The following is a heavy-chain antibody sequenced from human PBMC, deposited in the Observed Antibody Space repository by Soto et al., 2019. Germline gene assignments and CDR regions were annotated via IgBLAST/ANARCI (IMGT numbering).Heavy chain of an antibody. D-gene: IGHD2-2*02. CDR1: GGSISSGGHY. J-gene: IGHJ4*02. V-gene: IGHV4-39*01. CDR3: AAPYRHFDF. CDR2: IYYSGTT. Sequence: SETLSLTCSVSGGSISSGGHYWAWIRQPPGKGLEWIASIYYSGTTYYNPSLKSRVTISVEDSKNQFSLKLRSLTATDTAVYYCAAPYRHFDFWGQGTLVTVSS.